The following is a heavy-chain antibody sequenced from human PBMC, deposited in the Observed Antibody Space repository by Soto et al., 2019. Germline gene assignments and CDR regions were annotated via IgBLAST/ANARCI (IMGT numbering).Heavy chain of an antibody. D-gene: IGHD1-1*01. J-gene: IGHJ4*02. V-gene: IGHV4-34*01. CDR3: ARGTSTGTMSY. CDR1: GGSSSDFF. Sequence: QVQLQQWGAGLLKPSETLSLTCAVYGGSSSDFFWSWIRQPPGKGLEWIGESTHSRRTNYNPSLKSRVTISVDTSKNQFSLKLSSVTAADTAVYYCARGTSTGTMSYWGQGTLVTVSS. CDR2: STHSRRT.